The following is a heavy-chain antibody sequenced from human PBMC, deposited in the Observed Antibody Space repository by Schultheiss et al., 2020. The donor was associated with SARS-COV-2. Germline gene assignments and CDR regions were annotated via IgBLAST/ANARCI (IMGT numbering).Heavy chain of an antibody. Sequence: GGSLRLSCAASGFTFSLYSMNWVRQAPGKGLQWVANIKQDGSVEHYVDSVRGRFIISRDNAKNSLDLQMNSLRVDDTAVYYCARERGRYVVWGKGTTVTVSS. V-gene: IGHV3-7*03. CDR1: GFTFSLYS. J-gene: IGHJ6*04. CDR3: ARERGRYVV. CDR2: IKQDGSVE. D-gene: IGHD1-14*01.